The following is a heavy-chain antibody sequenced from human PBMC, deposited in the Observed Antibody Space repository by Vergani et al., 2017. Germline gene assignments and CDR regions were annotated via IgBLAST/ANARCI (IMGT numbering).Heavy chain of an antibody. CDR2: IYYSGST. CDR3: VRDSWRSDLRGVYWFDT. V-gene: IGHV4-39*02. D-gene: IGHD3-10*01. CDR1: NDSVSNTFYY. J-gene: IGHJ5*02. Sequence: QVQLQESGPGLLKPSETLSLTCTVSNDSVSNTFYYWGWIRQTPGKGLEWIGSIYYSGSTYYNPSLESRVTMSVDTSKSQFSLKLSSVTAADTAVYYCVRDSWRSDLRGVYWFDTWGQGTLVSVSS.